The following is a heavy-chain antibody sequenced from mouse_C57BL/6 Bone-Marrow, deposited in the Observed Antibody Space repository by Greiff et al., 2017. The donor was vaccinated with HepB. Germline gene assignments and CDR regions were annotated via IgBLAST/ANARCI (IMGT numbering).Heavy chain of an antibody. V-gene: IGHV1-81*01. CDR1: GYTFTSYG. D-gene: IGHD6-1*01. CDR3: ARSLPFCYYAMDY. CDR2: IYPRSGNT. J-gene: IGHJ4*01. Sequence: QVQLQQSGAELARPGASVKLSCKASGYTFTSYGISWVKQRTGQGLEWIGEIYPRSGNTYYNEKFKGKATLTADKSSSTAYMERRSLTSEDSAVYFCARSLPFCYYAMDYWGQGTSVTVSS.